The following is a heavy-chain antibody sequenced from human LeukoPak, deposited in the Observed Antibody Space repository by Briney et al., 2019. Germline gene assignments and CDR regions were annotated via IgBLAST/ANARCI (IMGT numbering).Heavy chain of an antibody. CDR2: IHFSGST. V-gene: IGHV4-38-2*02. CDR1: TYSVRNGYY. CDR3: AREEWLAFDY. J-gene: IGHJ4*02. D-gene: IGHD5-12*01. Sequence: PSETLSLTCTVSTYSVRNGYYWGWIRQPPGKGLEWIGSIHFSGSTYYNPSLKSRVTISVDTSKNQFSLNLTSVTAADTAVYYCAREEWLAFDYWGQGTLVTVSS.